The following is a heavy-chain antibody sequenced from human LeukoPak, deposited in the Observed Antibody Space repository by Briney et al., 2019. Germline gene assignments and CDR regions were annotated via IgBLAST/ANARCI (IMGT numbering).Heavy chain of an antibody. V-gene: IGHV4-34*01. CDR1: GVTFSGYY. CDR2: INHSGST. D-gene: IGHD2-15*01. Sequence: SETLSLTCAVYGVTFSGYYWSWIRQPPGKGLEWIGGINHSGSTNYNPSLKSRVAIPVDPTKHQYSLMLGSVPAAGTAVDCCARDRGPLLGGTYYYYGMDVWGEGTTVTVSS. J-gene: IGHJ6*04. CDR3: ARDRGPLLGGTYYYYGMDV.